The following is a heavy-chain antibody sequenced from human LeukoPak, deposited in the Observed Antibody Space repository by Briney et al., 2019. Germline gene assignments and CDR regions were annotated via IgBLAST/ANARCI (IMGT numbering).Heavy chain of an antibody. CDR3: ARDLPHDYGDYVGAFDI. CDR1: GFTFSSYS. J-gene: IGHJ3*02. V-gene: IGHV3-48*01. CDR2: ISSSSSTI. D-gene: IGHD4-17*01. Sequence: TGGSLRLSCAASGFTFSSYSMNWVRQAPGKGLEWGSYISSSSSTIYYADSVKGRFTISRDNAKNSLYLQMNSLRAEDTAVYYCARDLPHDYGDYVGAFDIWGQGTMVTVSS.